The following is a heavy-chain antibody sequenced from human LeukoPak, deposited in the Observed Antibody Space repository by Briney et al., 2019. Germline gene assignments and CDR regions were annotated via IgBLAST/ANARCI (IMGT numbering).Heavy chain of an antibody. CDR2: IYYSGST. D-gene: IGHD1-1*01. CDR3: ARGVQYVVSQHGNWFDP. J-gene: IGHJ5*02. Sequence: TLSLTCAVSGGSISSGGYSWSWIRQPPGKGLDWIGYIYYSGSTYYNPSLKSRVTISVDRSKTQFSLKLSSVTAADTAVYYCARGVQYVVSQHGNWFDPWGQGTLVTVSS. V-gene: IGHV4-30-2*01. CDR1: GGSISSGGYS.